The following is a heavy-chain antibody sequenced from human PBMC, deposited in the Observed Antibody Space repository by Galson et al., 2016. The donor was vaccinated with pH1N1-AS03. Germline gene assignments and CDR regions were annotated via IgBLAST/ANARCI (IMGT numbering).Heavy chain of an antibody. CDR1: GFSFSTFG. V-gene: IGHV3-33*06. CDR2: IWYDGSNK. CDR3: AKDRVSSTSYRFDP. D-gene: IGHD2-2*01. Sequence: SLRLSCAGSGFSFSTFGMYWVRQAPGRGLEWVASIWYDGSNKYYLDSVKVRFTISRDNSQDTLYLQMNSLRADDTAVYYCAKDRVSSTSYRFDPWGQGTLVIVSS. J-gene: IGHJ5*02.